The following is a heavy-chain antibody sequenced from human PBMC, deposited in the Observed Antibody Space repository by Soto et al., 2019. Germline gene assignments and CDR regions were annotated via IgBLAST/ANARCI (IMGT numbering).Heavy chain of an antibody. V-gene: IGHV2-5*02. D-gene: IGHD3-16*01. CDR2: IYWDDDK. J-gene: IGHJ3*01. Sequence: QITLRESGPTLVKPTQTLTLTCTFSGFSLDASAVGVGWIRQPPGKALEWLARIYWDDDKRYNPSLKSRLTLTTDTAKNQLVLTITNLDPVDTAIYYCAHSGLSESPYVADALDFWGQGTMVTVSS. CDR1: GFSLDASAVG. CDR3: AHSGLSESPYVADALDF.